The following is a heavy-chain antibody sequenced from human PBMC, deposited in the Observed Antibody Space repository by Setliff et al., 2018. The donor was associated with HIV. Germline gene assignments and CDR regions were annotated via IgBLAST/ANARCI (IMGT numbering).Heavy chain of an antibody. CDR2: INGYNSKT. D-gene: IGHD3-10*01. CDR3: AREAPRYASGAFDF. J-gene: IGHJ3*01. Sequence: ASFKFSCKASGYTFTSHILHWVRQAPGQGLEWLGYINGYNSKTHYLPRLQGRLTLTTDTSTNTVYLELRSLISDDTAIYYCAREAPRYASGAFDFWGQGTMVTVSS. V-gene: IGHV1-18*04. CDR1: GYTFTSHI.